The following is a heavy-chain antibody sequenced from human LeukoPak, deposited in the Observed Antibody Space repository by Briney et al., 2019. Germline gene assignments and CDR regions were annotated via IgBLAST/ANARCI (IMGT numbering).Heavy chain of an antibody. V-gene: IGHV1-18*01. CDR1: GSTFTSYG. CDR2: ISAYNGNT. CDR3: ARARPYSYADY. D-gene: IGHD5-18*01. Sequence: ASVKVSCKASGSTFTSYGISWVRQPPGQGLELMGWISAYNGNTNYAQKLQGRVTMTTDTSTSTAYMELRSLRSDDTAVYYCARARPYSYADYWGQGTLVTVSS. J-gene: IGHJ4*02.